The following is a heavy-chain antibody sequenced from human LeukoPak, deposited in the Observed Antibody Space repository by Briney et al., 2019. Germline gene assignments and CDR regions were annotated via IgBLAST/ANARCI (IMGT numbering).Heavy chain of an antibody. V-gene: IGHV3-23*01. CDR1: GFTFSSSA. CDR2: INDSGGST. CDR3: VRAWYYDY. J-gene: IGHJ4*02. Sequence: GGSLRLSCAASGFTFSSSAMGWVRQAPGKGLEWVSAINDSGGSTYYADSVKGRFTISRDNSKNTLYLQINSLRAEDTAVYYCVRAWYYDYWGQGALVTVSS.